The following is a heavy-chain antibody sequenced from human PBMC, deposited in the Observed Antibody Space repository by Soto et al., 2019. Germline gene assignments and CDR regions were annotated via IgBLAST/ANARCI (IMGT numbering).Heavy chain of an antibody. J-gene: IGHJ6*02. CDR2: IYHSGST. V-gene: IGHV4-4*02. Sequence: QVQLQESGPGLVKPSGTLSLTCAVSGGSISSSNWWSWVRQPPGKGLEWIGEIYHSGSTNYNPSLRSRATLSVDKSKNQFSLKLGSVTAADTAVYYCASVRGGYYYAMDVWGQGTTVTVSS. CDR1: GGSISSSNW. D-gene: IGHD3-10*02. CDR3: ASVRGGYYYAMDV.